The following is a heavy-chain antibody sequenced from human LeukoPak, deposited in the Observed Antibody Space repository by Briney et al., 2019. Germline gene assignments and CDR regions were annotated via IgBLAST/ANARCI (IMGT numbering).Heavy chain of an antibody. V-gene: IGHV4-30-4*01. CDR1: GGSISSGDYY. CDR3: ARRVVRGDSFDY. D-gene: IGHD3-10*01. J-gene: IGHJ4*02. CDR2: IYYSGST. Sequence: SETLSLTCTVSGGSISSGDYYWSWIRQHPGKGLEWIGYIYYSGSTYYNPSLKSRVTISVDTSKNQFSLKLSSVTAADTAVYYCARRVVRGDSFDYWGQGTLVTVSS.